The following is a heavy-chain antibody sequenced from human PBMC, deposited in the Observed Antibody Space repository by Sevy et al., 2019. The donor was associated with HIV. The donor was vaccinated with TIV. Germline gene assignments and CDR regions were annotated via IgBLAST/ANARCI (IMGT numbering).Heavy chain of an antibody. CDR1: GFTFSSYG. CDR2: IWYDGSSK. D-gene: IGHD3-22*01. CDR3: ARGANSYDSSGSKPNFDY. Sequence: GGSLRLSCAASGFTFSSYGMHWVRQAPGKGLEWVALIWYDGSSKYYADSVKGRFTLSRDNSKNTLYLQMNSLRAEDTAVYYCARGANSYDSSGSKPNFDYWGQGTLVTVSS. V-gene: IGHV3-33*01. J-gene: IGHJ4*02.